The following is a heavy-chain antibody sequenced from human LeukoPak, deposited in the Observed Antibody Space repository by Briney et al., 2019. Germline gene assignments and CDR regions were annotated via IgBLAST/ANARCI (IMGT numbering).Heavy chain of an antibody. CDR2: INPNSGAS. CDR3: ARPDSSGYYWGAFDI. J-gene: IGHJ3*02. Sequence: ASVKVSCKASGYTFTDYYIHWVRQAPGQGLEWMGWINPNSGASNYAQKFQGRVTMTRDTSISTAYMELSSLRSEDTAVYYCARPDSSGYYWGAFDIWGQGTMVTVSS. D-gene: IGHD3-22*01. V-gene: IGHV1-2*02. CDR1: GYTFTDYY.